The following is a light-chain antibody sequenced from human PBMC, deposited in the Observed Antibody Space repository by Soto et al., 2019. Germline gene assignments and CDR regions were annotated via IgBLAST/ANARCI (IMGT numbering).Light chain of an antibody. CDR3: QQAKSFPIT. V-gene: IGKV1-12*01. CDR1: QDIGNW. J-gene: IGKJ5*01. Sequence: DIQVTQSPPSMAASVGDRVTITCRASQDIGNWMTWYQQKPGKAPKLLIYSASTLVRGVPSRFSGSGSGTEFTLTISCLQPEDSLTYYCQQAKSFPITFAQGTRLEIK. CDR2: SAS.